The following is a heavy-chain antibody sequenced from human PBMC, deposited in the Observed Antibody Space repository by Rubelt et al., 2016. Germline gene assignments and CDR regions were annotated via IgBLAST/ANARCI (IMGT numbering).Heavy chain of an antibody. CDR1: GGSFSGYY. Sequence: QVQLQQWGAGLLKPSETLSLTCAVYGGSFSGYYWSWIRQPPGKGLEWIGEINHSGSTTYNPSLKSRVTILVDTSKNQFSRKWRSVDAADTAVYYCARGRLTYDDDGWFDPWGQGTLVTVSS. V-gene: IGHV4-34*01. J-gene: IGHJ5*02. D-gene: IGHD3-16*01. CDR2: INHSGST. CDR3: ARGRLTYDDDGWFDP.